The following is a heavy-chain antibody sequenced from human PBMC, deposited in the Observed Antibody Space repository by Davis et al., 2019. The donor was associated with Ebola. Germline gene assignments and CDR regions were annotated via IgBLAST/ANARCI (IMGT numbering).Heavy chain of an antibody. CDR3: ADAAIPFTTNYALGV. Sequence: PGGSLRLSCAASGFTFSGSTMHWVRQASGKGLEWVGRIRTKANSYATGYAASVKGRFTISRDDSRNTAYLQMNSLRVEDTAVYYCADAAIPFTTNYALGVWGQGTTVTVSS. D-gene: IGHD2-2*02. J-gene: IGHJ6*02. V-gene: IGHV3-73*01. CDR1: GFTFSGST. CDR2: IRTKANSYAT.